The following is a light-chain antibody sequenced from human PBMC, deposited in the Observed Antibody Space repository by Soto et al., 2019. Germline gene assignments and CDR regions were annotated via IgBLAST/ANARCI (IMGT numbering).Light chain of an antibody. CDR2: GAS. Sequence: ESVLTQSPGTLSLSPGERATLSCRASQSVSSSFLAWYQLKPGQAPRLLIYGASSRATGIPDRFSGSGSGTDFTLTISGMEPEDFEVYYCQQYDSSPWTFGQGTKVEIK. CDR1: QSVSSSF. J-gene: IGKJ1*01. V-gene: IGKV3-20*01. CDR3: QQYDSSPWT.